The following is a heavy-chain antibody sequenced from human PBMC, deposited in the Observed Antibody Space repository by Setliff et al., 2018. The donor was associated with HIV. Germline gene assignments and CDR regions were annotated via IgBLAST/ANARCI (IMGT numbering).Heavy chain of an antibody. CDR1: GFAFSSYA. V-gene: IGHV3-21*01. Sequence: LRLSCAASGFAFSSYAMNWVRQAPGKGLEWVSSITYSGSHKFYADSLKGRFTISRDNAEKSLYLQMNSLRAEDTAVYYCAGENVDIVATTKAIDFWGQGTLVTVSS. CDR3: AGENVDIVATTKAIDF. J-gene: IGHJ4*02. CDR2: ITYSGSHK. D-gene: IGHD5-12*01.